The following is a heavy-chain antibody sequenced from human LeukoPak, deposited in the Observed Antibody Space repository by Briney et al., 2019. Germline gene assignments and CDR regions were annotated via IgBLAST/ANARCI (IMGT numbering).Heavy chain of an antibody. J-gene: IGHJ6*03. Sequence: SETLSLTCTVSGGSISNKYWSWIRQPPGKGLEWIGEINHSGSTNYNPSLKSRVTISVDTSKNQFSLKLSSVTAADTAVYYCARHRGTMVRGVSYYYYYMDVWGKGTTVTISS. V-gene: IGHV4-34*01. CDR3: ARHRGTMVRGVSYYYYYMDV. D-gene: IGHD3-10*01. CDR1: GGSISNKY. CDR2: INHSGST.